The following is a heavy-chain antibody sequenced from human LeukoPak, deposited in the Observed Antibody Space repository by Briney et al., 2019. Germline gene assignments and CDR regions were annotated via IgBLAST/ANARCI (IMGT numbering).Heavy chain of an antibody. Sequence: PSETLSLTCNVSGYSINSNSYWAWIRQPPGKGLEWIGSVSHDGTTYYIPSLESRVTISVDTSKNQFSLELYSVTAADTAVYYCARESRGWYEDSWGRGTLVTVSS. D-gene: IGHD6-19*01. CDR2: VSHDGTT. J-gene: IGHJ4*02. V-gene: IGHV4-38-2*02. CDR3: ARESRGWYEDS. CDR1: GYSINSNSY.